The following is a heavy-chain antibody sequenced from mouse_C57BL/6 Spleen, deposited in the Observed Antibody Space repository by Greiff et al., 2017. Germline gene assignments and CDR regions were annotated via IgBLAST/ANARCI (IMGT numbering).Heavy chain of an antibody. Sequence: VQLQQSGPELVKPGASVKISCKASGYAFSSSWMNWVKQRPGKGLEWIGRIYPGDGDTNYNGKFKGKATLTAAKSSSTAYMQLSSLTSDDSAVYFCARDRPFDYWGQGTTLTVSS. CDR1: GYAFSSSW. CDR3: ARDRPFDY. J-gene: IGHJ2*01. V-gene: IGHV1-82*01. CDR2: IYPGDGDT.